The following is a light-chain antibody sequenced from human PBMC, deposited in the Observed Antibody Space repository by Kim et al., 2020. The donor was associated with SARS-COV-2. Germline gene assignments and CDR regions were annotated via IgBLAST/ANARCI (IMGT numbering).Light chain of an antibody. CDR1: QSVSNY. J-gene: IGKJ4*01. Sequence: SPGDRATLSCRASQSVSNYLAWYQQKPGQAPRLLIYDASNRATGIPARFSGSGSGTDFTLTISSLEPEDFAVYYCQQRSNWPPLTFGGGTKVEIK. CDR3: QQRSNWPPLT. CDR2: DAS. V-gene: IGKV3-11*01.